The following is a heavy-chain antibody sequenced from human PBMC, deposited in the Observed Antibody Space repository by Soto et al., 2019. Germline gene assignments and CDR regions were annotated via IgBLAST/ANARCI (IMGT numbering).Heavy chain of an antibody. CDR2: IYYSGST. J-gene: IGHJ3*02. V-gene: IGHV4-31*03. CDR1: GGSISSGGYY. Sequence: SETLSLTCTVSGGSISSGGYYWSWIRQHPGKGLEWIGYIYYSGSTYYNPSLKSRVTISVDTSKNQFSLKLSSVTAADTAVYYFEGVILVVAATRYAFDIWGRGTMVNVS. CDR3: EGVILVVAATRYAFDI. D-gene: IGHD2-15*01.